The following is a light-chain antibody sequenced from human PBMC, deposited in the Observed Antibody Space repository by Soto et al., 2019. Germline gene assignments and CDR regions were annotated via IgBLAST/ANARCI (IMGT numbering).Light chain of an antibody. Sequence: QAVVTQEPSLTVSPGGPVTLTCGSRTGAVTSGHYPYWFQQKPGQAPRTLIYDTSNKHSWTPARFSGSLLGGKAALTLSGAQPEDEAEYYCLLSYSGARVVFGGGTKLTVL. CDR2: DTS. CDR1: TGAVTSGHY. V-gene: IGLV7-46*01. CDR3: LLSYSGARVV. J-gene: IGLJ2*01.